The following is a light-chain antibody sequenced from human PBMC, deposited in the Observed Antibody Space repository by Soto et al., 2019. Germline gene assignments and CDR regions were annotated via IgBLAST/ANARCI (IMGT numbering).Light chain of an antibody. J-gene: IGKJ2*01. CDR1: QRVSSSY. CDR3: QQGGSFPYT. V-gene: IGKV3-20*01. Sequence: EIQLTQSPGTLSASPGDRATLSCRASQRVSSSYLAWYQQKPGQAPRLLIYGASSRATGLPDRFSGSGSGTDFTLTISRLQPEDSAVYYCQQGGSFPYTFGQGTKVEIK. CDR2: GAS.